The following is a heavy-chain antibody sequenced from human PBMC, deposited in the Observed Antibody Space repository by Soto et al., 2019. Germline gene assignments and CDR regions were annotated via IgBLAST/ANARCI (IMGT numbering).Heavy chain of an antibody. CDR3: ARATEVPWCGGRTDDC. V-gene: IGHV1-18*01. D-gene: IGHD3-10*01. Sequence: SSAQSVFRASGYAGSRESISWVRQAPGQGLEWMGWISAYNGNTNYAQKLQGRVTMTTDTSTSTACMELRSLIPDDTALYYCARATEVPWCGGRTDDCWG. CDR2: ISAYNGNT. CDR1: GYAGSRES. J-gene: IGHJ5*01.